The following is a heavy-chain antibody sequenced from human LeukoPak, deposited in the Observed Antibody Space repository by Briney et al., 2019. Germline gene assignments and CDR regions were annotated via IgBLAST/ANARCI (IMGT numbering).Heavy chain of an antibody. Sequence: SVKVSCKASGGTFSRYAISWVRQAPGQGLEWMGGIIPIFGTANYAQKFQGRVTITADKSTSTAYMELSSLRSEDTAVYYCARVAAAGTRSPQYFQHWGQGTLVTVSS. V-gene: IGHV1-69*06. CDR2: IIPIFGTA. D-gene: IGHD6-13*01. CDR1: GGTFSRYA. CDR3: ARVAAAGTRSPQYFQH. J-gene: IGHJ1*01.